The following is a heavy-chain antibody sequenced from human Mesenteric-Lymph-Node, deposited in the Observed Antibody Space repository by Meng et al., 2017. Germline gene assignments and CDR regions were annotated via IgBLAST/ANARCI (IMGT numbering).Heavy chain of an antibody. J-gene: IGHJ4*02. CDR1: GYTFTDYR. Sequence: ASVKVSCKASGYTFTDYRIHWVRQAPGQGLEWMGWINPNSGGTNYAQKFQGRVTMTRDTSISTAYMELSRLRSDDTAVYYCAREGYDILTGYTDYWGQGTLVTVSS. CDR3: AREGYDILTGYTDY. CDR2: INPNSGGT. V-gene: IGHV1-2*02. D-gene: IGHD3-9*01.